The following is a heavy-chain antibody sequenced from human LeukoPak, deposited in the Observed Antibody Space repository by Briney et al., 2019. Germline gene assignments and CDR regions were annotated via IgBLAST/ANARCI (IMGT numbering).Heavy chain of an antibody. CDR2: ISAYNGNA. J-gene: IGHJ6*02. Sequence: GASVKVSCKASGYTFTSYGISWVRQAPGQGLEWMGWISAYNGNANYAQKLQGRVTMTTDTSTSTAYMELRSLRSDDTAVYYCATLTGESVPYYYYGMDVWGQGTTVTVSS. CDR3: ATLTGESVPYYYYGMDV. CDR1: GYTFTSYG. D-gene: IGHD7-27*01. V-gene: IGHV1-18*01.